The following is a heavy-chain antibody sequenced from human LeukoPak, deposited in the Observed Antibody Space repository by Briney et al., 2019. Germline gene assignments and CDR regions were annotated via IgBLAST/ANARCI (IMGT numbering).Heavy chain of an antibody. CDR2: ISVYNGNT. V-gene: IGHV1-18*01. J-gene: IGHJ3*02. CDR3: ARETGANRAFDI. D-gene: IGHD1-14*01. CDR1: GYTLTSYG. Sequence: ASVKVSCKASGYTLTSYGISWVRQAPGQGLEWMGWISVYNGNTNSTQKLQGRVTMTTDTSTSTAYMELRSLRSDDTAVYYCARETGANRAFDIWGQGTMVTVSS.